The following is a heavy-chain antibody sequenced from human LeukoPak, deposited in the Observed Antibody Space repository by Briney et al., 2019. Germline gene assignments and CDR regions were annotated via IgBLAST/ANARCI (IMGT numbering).Heavy chain of an antibody. CDR1: GFSFSNYG. V-gene: IGHV3-33*03. D-gene: IGHD3-10*01. Sequence: PGGSLRLSCVASGFSFSNYGFHWVRQAPGKGLEWVADIYYDGNTKYYGDSVKGRFTISRDNAKNTVYLQMNSLRTEDTAVYFCGRINYNGDYWGRGTLVTVSS. J-gene: IGHJ4*02. CDR2: IYYDGNTK. CDR3: GRINYNGDY.